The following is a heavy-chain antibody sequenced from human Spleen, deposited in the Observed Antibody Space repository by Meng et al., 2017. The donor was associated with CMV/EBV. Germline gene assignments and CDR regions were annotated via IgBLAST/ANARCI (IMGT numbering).Heavy chain of an antibody. J-gene: IGHJ6*02. CDR1: GFTFSSYS. CDR2: ISSSSSYI. Sequence: GESLKISCAASGFTFSSYSMNWVRQAPGKGLEWVSSISSSSSYIYYADSVKGRFTISRDNAKNSLYLHMNSLRAEDTALYYCTRVRFLEWLDAMDVWGQGTTVTVSS. D-gene: IGHD3-3*01. CDR3: TRVRFLEWLDAMDV. V-gene: IGHV3-21*04.